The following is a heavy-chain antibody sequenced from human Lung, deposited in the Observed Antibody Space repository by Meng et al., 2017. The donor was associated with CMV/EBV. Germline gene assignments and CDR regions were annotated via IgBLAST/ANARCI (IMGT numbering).Heavy chain of an antibody. CDR3: AKIGYCSTASCNTWGYFDY. CDR2: ISGIGGSI. Sequence: GESLKISCAASGFIFSNYAMTWVRQAPGKGLEWVSGISGIGGSIYYAESVKGRFAISRDNSRNTLYLQMNNLRAEDTAKYYCAKIGYCSTASCNTWGYFDYWXQGTLVXVSS. CDR1: GFIFSNYA. D-gene: IGHD2-2*02. V-gene: IGHV3-23*01. J-gene: IGHJ4*02.